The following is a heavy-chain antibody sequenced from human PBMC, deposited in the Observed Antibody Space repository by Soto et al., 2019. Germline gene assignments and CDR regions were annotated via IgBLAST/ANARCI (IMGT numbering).Heavy chain of an antibody. J-gene: IGHJ3*02. CDR2: ITSIGGVA. CDR3: ARDRYYDFWSGSHDAFDI. Sequence: SLNVSCTASGGTFSSYPISCVRQAPGQGLEWMPRITSIGGVANCAQKFRGRLTIPAVTSTSTAYIQLSSLRSEGTYEYYYARDRYYDFWSGSHDAFDIWGQGTMVTASS. D-gene: IGHD3-3*01. CDR1: GGTFSSYP. V-gene: IGHV1-69*04.